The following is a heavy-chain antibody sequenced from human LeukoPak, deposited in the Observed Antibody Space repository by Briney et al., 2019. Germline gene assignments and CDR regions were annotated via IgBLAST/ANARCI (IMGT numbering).Heavy chain of an antibody. CDR3: AREARVTYDILTGYFDY. Sequence: SETLSLTCTVSGCSISSYYWSWIRQPPGKGLEWIGYIYYSGSTNYNPSLKSRVTISVDTSKNQFSVKLSSVTAADTAVYYCAREARVTYDILTGYFDYWGQGTLVTVSS. D-gene: IGHD3-9*01. CDR2: IYYSGST. V-gene: IGHV4-59*01. J-gene: IGHJ4*02. CDR1: GCSISSYY.